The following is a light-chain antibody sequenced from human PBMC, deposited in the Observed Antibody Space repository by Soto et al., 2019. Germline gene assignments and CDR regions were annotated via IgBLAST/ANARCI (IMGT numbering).Light chain of an antibody. Sequence: QSVLTQPASVSGSPRQSITISCTGTNSDVGSYNLISWFQQHPGKAPKLVIYEVTKRPSGVSDRFSGSKSGNTASLTISGLQAEDEADYYCFSYAGDSVYVFGTGTKLTDL. CDR2: EVT. V-gene: IGLV2-23*02. J-gene: IGLJ1*01. CDR3: FSYAGDSVYV. CDR1: NSDVGSYNL.